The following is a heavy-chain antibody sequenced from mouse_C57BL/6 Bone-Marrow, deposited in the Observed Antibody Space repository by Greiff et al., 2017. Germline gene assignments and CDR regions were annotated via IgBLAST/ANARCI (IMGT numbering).Heavy chain of an antibody. CDR2: IWWDDDK. J-gene: IGHJ2*01. CDR1: GFSLSTFGMG. CDR3: ARNGYFLFDY. Sequence: QVTLKESGPGILQPSQTLSLTCSFSGFSLSTFGMGVGWLRQPSGKGLVWLAHIWWDDDKYYNPALKSWLSISKDTSKNTVFLKIANVDTADTATYYCARNGYFLFDYWGQGTTLTVSS. V-gene: IGHV8-8*01. D-gene: IGHD2-3*01.